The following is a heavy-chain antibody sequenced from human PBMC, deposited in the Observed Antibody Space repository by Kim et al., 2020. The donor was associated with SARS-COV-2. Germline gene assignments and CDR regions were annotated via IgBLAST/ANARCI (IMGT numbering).Heavy chain of an antibody. D-gene: IGHD6-19*01. Sequence: DSGKGRFTISRDNAKTSLYLQMNSLRAEETAVYYCARGTVAVAGTTHFDYWGQGTLVTVSS. CDR3: ARGTVAVAGTTHFDY. V-gene: IGHV3-21*01. J-gene: IGHJ4*02.